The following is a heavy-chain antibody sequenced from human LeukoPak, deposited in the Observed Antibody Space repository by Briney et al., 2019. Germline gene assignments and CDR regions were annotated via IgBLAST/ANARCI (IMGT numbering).Heavy chain of an antibody. J-gene: IGHJ5*02. D-gene: IGHD6-19*01. CDR1: RFTFSSHS. V-gene: IGHV3-23*01. CDR2: ISGSGGST. Sequence: GGSLRLSCAASRFTFSSHSMHWVRQAPGKGLEWVSAISGSGGSTYYADSVKGRFTISRDNSKNTLCLQMNSLRAEDTAVYYCAKALAVAGRENWFDPWGQGTLVTVSS. CDR3: AKALAVAGRENWFDP.